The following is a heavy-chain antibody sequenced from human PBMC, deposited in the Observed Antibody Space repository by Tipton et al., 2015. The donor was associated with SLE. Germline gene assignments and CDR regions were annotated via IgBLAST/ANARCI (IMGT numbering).Heavy chain of an antibody. CDR3: TTDPFYYYYYYMDV. V-gene: IGHV3-49*04. CDR2: IRSKAYGGTT. J-gene: IGHJ6*03. Sequence: RSLRLSCTASGFTFGDYAMSWVRQAPGKGLEWVGFIRSKAYGGTTEYAASVKGRFTISRDDSKSIAYLQMNSLKTEDTAVYYCTTDPFYYYYYYMDVWGKGTTVTVSS. CDR1: GFTFGDYA.